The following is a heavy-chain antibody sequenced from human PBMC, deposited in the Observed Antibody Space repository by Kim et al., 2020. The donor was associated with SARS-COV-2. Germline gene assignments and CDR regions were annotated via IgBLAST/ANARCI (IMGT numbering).Heavy chain of an antibody. Sequence: ASVKVSCKAPGYGFTSYGIHWVRQAPGQGLEWLGWISAYYGNTNYAQRLQDRVTITTDTSTSTAYMELRSLRPDDTAVYYCSRDHGVGRTQGQFDYWGQGTLVTVSS. J-gene: IGHJ4*02. V-gene: IGHV1-18*04. CDR3: SRDHGVGRTQGQFDY. D-gene: IGHD1-26*01. CDR1: GYGFTSYG. CDR2: ISAYYGNT.